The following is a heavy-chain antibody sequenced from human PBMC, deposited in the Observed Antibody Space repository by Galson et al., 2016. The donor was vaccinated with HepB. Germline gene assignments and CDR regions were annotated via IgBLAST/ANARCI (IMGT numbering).Heavy chain of an antibody. J-gene: IGHJ4*02. CDR1: GYSFTGYY. Sequence: SVKVSCQASGYSFTGYYLHWVRQAPGQGLEWMGWINPNHGVTNTAQKFQGRVTMTRDTSISTAYMELSSLRSDDTAVYYCAKDDRPSGYSSSWGQGALVTVSS. V-gene: IGHV1-2*02. CDR3: AKDDRPSGYSSS. CDR2: INPNHGVT. D-gene: IGHD6-13*01.